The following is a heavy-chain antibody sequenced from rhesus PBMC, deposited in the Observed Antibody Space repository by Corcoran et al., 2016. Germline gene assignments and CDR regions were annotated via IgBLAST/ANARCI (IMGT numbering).Heavy chain of an antibody. J-gene: IGHJ2*01. CDR1: GGSVSGYW. CDR3: ARLSGSGYSNYWYFDI. Sequence: QVQLQQWGEGLVKPSETLSLTCAVYGGSVSGYWWCWLRQPPGKGLEWIGRIRRGGSTNYNPSLKSRVTISIDTSKNQFSLKLSSVTAADTAVYYCARLSGSGYSNYWYFDIWGPGTPITISS. CDR2: IRRGGST. V-gene: IGHV4-160*01. D-gene: IGHD2-21*01.